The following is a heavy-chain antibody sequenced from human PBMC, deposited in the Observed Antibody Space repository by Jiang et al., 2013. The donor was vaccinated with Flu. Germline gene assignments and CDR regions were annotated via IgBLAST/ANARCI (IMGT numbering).Heavy chain of an antibody. CDR2: IDWDDDK. D-gene: IGHD6-19*01. V-gene: IGHV2-70*01. CDR3: ARSSGCQTGRYRAVN. CDR1: GFSLSTSGMC. J-gene: IGHJ4*02. Sequence: TLTLTCTFSGFSLSTSGMCVSWIRQPPGKALEWLALIDWDDDKYYSTSLKTRLTISKDTSKNQVVLTMTNMDPVDTATYYCARSSGCQTGRYRAVNWGQGTLVTVSS.